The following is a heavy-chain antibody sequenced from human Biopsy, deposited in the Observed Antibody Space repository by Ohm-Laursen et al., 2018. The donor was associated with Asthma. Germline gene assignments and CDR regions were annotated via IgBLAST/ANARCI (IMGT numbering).Heavy chain of an antibody. J-gene: IGHJ3*01. CDR1: GYNFISFA. CDR2: VNTGNGDT. CDR3: ARTYYDFLTGQVKDAFGV. V-gene: IGHV1-3*04. D-gene: IGHD3-9*01. Sequence: SSVKVSCKSSGYNFISFAIHWVRQAPGQRLEWMGWVNTGNGDTKYSQKFQGRVTITRDTSASTAYMELRSLRSEDTATYYCARTYYDFLTGQVKDAFGVWGQGTMVTVSS.